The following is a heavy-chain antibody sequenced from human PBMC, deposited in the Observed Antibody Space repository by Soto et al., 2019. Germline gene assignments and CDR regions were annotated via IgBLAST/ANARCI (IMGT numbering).Heavy chain of an antibody. V-gene: IGHV3-23*01. D-gene: IGHD2-15*01. CDR3: ARDFRVASGYFDY. CDR2: ISGSGGST. Sequence: GGSLRLSCAASGFTFSSYAMSWVRQAPGKGLEWVSAISGSGGSTYYADSVKGRFTISRDNSKNTLYLQMNSLRAEDTAVYYCARDFRVASGYFDYWGQGTLVTVSS. CDR1: GFTFSSYA. J-gene: IGHJ4*02.